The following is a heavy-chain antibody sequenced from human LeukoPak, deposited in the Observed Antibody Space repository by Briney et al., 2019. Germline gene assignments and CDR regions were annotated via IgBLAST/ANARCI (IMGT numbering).Heavy chain of an antibody. V-gene: IGHV4-59*08. D-gene: IGHD3-3*01. CDR1: GGSFSGYY. Sequence: SETLSLTCAVSGGSFSGYYWSWIRQPPGKGLEWIGYIYYSGSTNYNPSLKSRVTISVDTSKNQFSLKLSSVTAADTAVYYCARLSPFWAFDIWGQGTMVTVSS. CDR2: IYYSGST. CDR3: ARLSPFWAFDI. J-gene: IGHJ3*02.